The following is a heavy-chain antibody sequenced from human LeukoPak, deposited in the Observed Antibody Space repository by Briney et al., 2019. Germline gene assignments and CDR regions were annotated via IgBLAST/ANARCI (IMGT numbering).Heavy chain of an antibody. Sequence: GASVKVSCKASGGTFSSYAISWVRQAPGQGLEWMGGIIPIFGTANYAQKFQGRVTMTRDTSTSTVYMELSSLRSEDTAVYYCARDFGPPSAQLQEIDYWGQGTLVTVSS. J-gene: IGHJ4*02. V-gene: IGHV1-69*05. CDR3: ARDFGPPSAQLQEIDY. CDR1: GGTFSSYA. CDR2: IIPIFGTA. D-gene: IGHD2-2*01.